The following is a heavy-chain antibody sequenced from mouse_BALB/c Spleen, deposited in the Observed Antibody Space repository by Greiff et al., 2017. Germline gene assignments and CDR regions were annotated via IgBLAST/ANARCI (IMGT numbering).Heavy chain of an antibody. CDR3: ASDGPYGTGYFDY. CDR2: INSNGGST. D-gene: IGHD1-1*02. J-gene: IGHJ2*01. V-gene: IGHV5-6-3*01. CDR1: GFTFSSYG. Sequence: VQLKESGGGLVQPGGSLKLSCAASGFTFSSYGMSWVRQTPDKRLELVATINSNGGSTYYPASVKGRFTISRDNAKNTRYLQMSSLKSEDTAMYYCASDGPYGTGYFDYWGQGTTLTVSS.